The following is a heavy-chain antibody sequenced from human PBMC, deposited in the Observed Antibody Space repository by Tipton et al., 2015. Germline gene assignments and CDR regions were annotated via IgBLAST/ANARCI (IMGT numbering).Heavy chain of an antibody. CDR1: GITFSSYA. CDR3: AKPDLMTTVVGEFDG. J-gene: IGHJ4*02. D-gene: IGHD4-23*01. Sequence: GSLRLSCAASGITFSSYAMSWVRQAPGKGLQWVSAISGGGGSTYYADSVKGRFTISRDNSKNTLYLQMSSLRAEDTAVYYCAKPDLMTTVVGEFDGWGQGTLVTVSS. V-gene: IGHV3-23*01. CDR2: ISGGGGST.